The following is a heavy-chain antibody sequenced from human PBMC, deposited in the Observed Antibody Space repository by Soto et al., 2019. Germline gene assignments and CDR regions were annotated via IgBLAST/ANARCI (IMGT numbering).Heavy chain of an antibody. Sequence: QVQLVQSGAEVKKPGSSVKVSCKASGCTFSSYTISCVRQAPGQGLAWMGMIIPILGIANYAQKFQGRVTITADKSTSTAYIELSSLRSEDTAVYYCASGYCSSTSCNVLDYWGQGTLVTVSS. CDR2: IIPILGIA. J-gene: IGHJ4*02. V-gene: IGHV1-69*02. CDR1: GCTFSSYT. CDR3: ASGYCSSTSCNVLDY. D-gene: IGHD2-2*03.